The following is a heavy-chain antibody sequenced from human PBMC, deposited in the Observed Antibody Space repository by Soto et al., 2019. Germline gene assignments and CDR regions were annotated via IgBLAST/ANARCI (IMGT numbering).Heavy chain of an antibody. D-gene: IGHD3-22*01. J-gene: IGHJ6*02. CDR3: AREDIVVYRIAYYGIDV. CDR2: ITPIFAKA. Sequence: QVHLVQSGAEVKKPGSSMKISCKASGGSFSNYVVTWVRQVPGQGLEWMGAITPIFAKANYAHKFYDRVTITADEDATTASLELSDLRSEDTAVYYCAREDIVVYRIAYYGIDVWGQGTTVIVSS. V-gene: IGHV1-69*01. CDR1: GGSFSNYV.